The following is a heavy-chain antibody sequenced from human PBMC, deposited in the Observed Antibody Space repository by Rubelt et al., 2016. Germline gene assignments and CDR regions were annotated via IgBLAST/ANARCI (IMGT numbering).Heavy chain of an antibody. CDR1: GFSVSSSY. Sequence: EFQVVESGGGLVQPGGSLRLSCVVSGFSVSSSYMNWVRQAPGKGLEWVAIIYSGGNTYYADSVKGSSTISTDNQNTTVERNRNSLRAEETAVYYGAGGGGVPPGEWGQGTLVTVSS. J-gene: IGHJ4*02. CDR3: AGGGGVPPGE. CDR2: IYSGGNT. V-gene: IGHV3-66*01. D-gene: IGHD7-27*01.